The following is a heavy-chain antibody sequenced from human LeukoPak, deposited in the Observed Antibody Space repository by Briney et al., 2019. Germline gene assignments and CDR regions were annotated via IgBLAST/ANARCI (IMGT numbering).Heavy chain of an antibody. D-gene: IGHD3-22*01. CDR1: GFTFSNYA. Sequence: GGSLRLSCAASGFTFSNYAMIWVCQAPGKGLEWVSSISGGGGSTYYADSVKGRFTISRDNSKNTLYLQMSSLRAEDTALYYCAKDTRGYYQPFDYCGPGTLVTVSS. CDR3: AKDTRGYYQPFDY. CDR2: ISGGGGST. V-gene: IGHV3-23*01. J-gene: IGHJ4*02.